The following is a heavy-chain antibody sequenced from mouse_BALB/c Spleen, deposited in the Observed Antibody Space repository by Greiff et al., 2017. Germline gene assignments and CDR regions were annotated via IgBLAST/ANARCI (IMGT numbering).Heavy chain of an antibody. CDR3: ARKKRDYYFDY. J-gene: IGHJ2*01. CDR1: GYSITSGYS. Sequence: EVPLVESGPDLVKPSQSLSLTCTVTGYSITSGYSWHWIRQFPGNKLEWMGYIHYRGSTNYTPSLKSRISITRDTPNIQFILQLNSVTTENTATYYCARKKRDYYFDYWGQGTTLTVSS. V-gene: IGHV3-1*02. D-gene: IGHD3-3*01. CDR2: IHYRGST.